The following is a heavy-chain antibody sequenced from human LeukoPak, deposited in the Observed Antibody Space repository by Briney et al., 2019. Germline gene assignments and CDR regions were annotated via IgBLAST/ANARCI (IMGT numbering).Heavy chain of an antibody. CDR3: AKEIDGFDV. CDR2: IRFDGGDT. CDR1: GFTFNNYW. J-gene: IGHJ3*01. V-gene: IGHV3-74*01. Sequence: GGSLRLSCAASGFTFNNYWMHWVRQAPGMGLVWVSSIRFDGGDTAYADSAKGRFTISRDNAKHTMFLQMNNLRAEDTAVYYCAKEIDGFDVWGQGTLVTVSS.